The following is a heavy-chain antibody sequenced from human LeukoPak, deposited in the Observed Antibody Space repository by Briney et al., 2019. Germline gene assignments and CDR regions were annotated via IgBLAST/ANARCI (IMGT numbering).Heavy chain of an antibody. Sequence: GGSLRLSCTTSGFNFRAYWMGWVRQAPGKGLEWVSYIGSGSSTTYYADSVKGRFTISRDNAKNSLYLQMNRLRAEDTAMYYCARSNGIAAAVDHWGQGTLVTVSS. D-gene: IGHD6-13*01. CDR2: IGSGSSTT. V-gene: IGHV3-48*04. CDR3: ARSNGIAAAVDH. CDR1: GFNFRAYW. J-gene: IGHJ4*02.